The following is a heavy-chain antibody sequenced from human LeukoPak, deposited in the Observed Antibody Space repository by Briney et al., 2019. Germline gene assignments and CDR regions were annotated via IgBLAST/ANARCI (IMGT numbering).Heavy chain of an antibody. D-gene: IGHD1-26*01. J-gene: IGHJ4*02. CDR1: GYTFTSYG. CDR2: INPSGGST. Sequence: GASVKVSCKASGYTFTSYGITWVRQAPGQGLEWMGIINPSGGSTSYAQKFQGRVTMTRDTSTSTVYMELSSLRSEDTAVYYCARAWELLIDYWGQGTLVTVSS. CDR3: ARAWELLIDY. V-gene: IGHV1-46*01.